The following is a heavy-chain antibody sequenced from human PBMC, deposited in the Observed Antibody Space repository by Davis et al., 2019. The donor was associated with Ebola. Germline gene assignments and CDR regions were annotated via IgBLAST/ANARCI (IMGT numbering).Heavy chain of an antibody. Sequence: ASVKVSCKASGYTFPSQGISRVRQAPGHGLEWMGWVSAYTGGTNYAQKFQGRVIMTTDTSTSTAYMELRSLRSDDTAVYYCARVYPGDHYIDYWGQGTLVTVSS. CDR3: ARVYPGDHYIDY. D-gene: IGHD4-17*01. J-gene: IGHJ4*02. V-gene: IGHV1-18*01. CDR1: GYTFPSQG. CDR2: VSAYTGGT.